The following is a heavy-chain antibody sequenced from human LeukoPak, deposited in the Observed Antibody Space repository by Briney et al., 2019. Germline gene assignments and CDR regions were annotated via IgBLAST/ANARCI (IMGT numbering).Heavy chain of an antibody. CDR2: INTNTGNP. J-gene: IGHJ6*02. CDR1: GYTFTSYA. CDR3: ARDQGSGSYLSYYHYGMDV. D-gene: IGHD3-10*01. V-gene: IGHV7-4-1*01. Sequence: ASVKVSCKASGYTFTSYAMNWVRQAPGQGLEWMGWINTNTGNPTYAQGFTGRFVFSLDTSVSTAYLQICSLKAEDTAVYYCARDQGSGSYLSYYHYGMDVWGQGTTVTVSS.